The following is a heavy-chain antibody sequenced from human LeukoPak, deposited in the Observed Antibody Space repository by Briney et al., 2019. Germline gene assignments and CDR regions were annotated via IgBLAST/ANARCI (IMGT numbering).Heavy chain of an antibody. V-gene: IGHV4-34*01. J-gene: IGHJ6*03. D-gene: IGHD6-19*01. CDR3: ARGIVATDGGIAVADTHYYYYYMDV. Sequence: SETLSLTCAVYGGSFSGYYWSWIRQPPGKGLEWIGEINHSGSTNYNPSLKSRVTISVDTSKNQFSLKLSSVTAADTAVYYCARGIVATDGGIAVADTHYYYYYMDVWGKGTTVTVSS. CDR2: INHSGST. CDR1: GGSFSGYY.